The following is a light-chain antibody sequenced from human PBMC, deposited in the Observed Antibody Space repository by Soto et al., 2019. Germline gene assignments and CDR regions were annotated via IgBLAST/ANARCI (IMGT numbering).Light chain of an antibody. V-gene: IGLV2-8*01. Sequence: ALTQPASVSGSPGQSITISCTGTSSDVGGYNYVSWYQQHPGKAPKLMIYEVSKRPSGVPDRFSGSKSGNTASLTVSGLQAEDEADYYCNSYAGSNNWVFGGGTKLTVL. CDR1: SSDVGGYNY. J-gene: IGLJ3*02. CDR2: EVS. CDR3: NSYAGSNNWV.